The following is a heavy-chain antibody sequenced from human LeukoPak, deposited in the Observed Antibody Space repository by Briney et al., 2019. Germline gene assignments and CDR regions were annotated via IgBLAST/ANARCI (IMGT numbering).Heavy chain of an antibody. D-gene: IGHD6-13*01. CDR1: GGSIRSYY. J-gene: IGHJ5*02. Sequence: SETLSLTCAVSGGSIRSYYWSRIPQPPGKGLEWIGHIHHSGNTNYNPSLKSRVTISVDTSKNQFSLRLSSVAAADTAVYYCARDTSLGTAGTGWFDPWGQGTLVTVSS. V-gene: IGHV4-59*01. CDR3: ARDTSLGTAGTGWFDP. CDR2: IHHSGNT.